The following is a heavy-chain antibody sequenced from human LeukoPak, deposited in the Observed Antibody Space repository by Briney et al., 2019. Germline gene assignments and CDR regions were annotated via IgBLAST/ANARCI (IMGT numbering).Heavy chain of an antibody. CDR2: IDPSDSYT. CDR1: GSRFTSYW. J-gene: IGHJ4*02. CDR3: ARHEGVVVANY. V-gene: IGHV5-10-1*01. Sequence: KAGASLQISCQGSGSRFTSYWIGGARQLPGKGLEWMGRIDPSDSYTNYSPSFQGHVTISADKSISTANLQWSGLKASDTAMYYCARHEGVVVANYWGQGTLVTVSS. D-gene: IGHD3-22*01.